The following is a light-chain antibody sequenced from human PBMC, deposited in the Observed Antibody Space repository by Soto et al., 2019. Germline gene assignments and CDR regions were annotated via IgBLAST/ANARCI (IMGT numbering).Light chain of an antibody. V-gene: IGKV1-39*01. J-gene: IGKJ2*01. CDR2: GAS. Sequence: DIQMTQSPSSLSASVGDRVNITCRTSQSISTYLNWYQQKPGKAPKLLIYGASNLQSGIPSRFSGSGSGTEFTLTISTLQRDDFATYYCQQSYITPPDTFGQGTRVE. CDR1: QSISTY. CDR3: QQSYITPPDT.